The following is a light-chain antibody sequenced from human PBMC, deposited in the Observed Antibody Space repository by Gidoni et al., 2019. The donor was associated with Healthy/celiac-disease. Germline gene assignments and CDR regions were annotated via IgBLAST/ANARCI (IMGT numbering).Light chain of an antibody. CDR1: QSVSSSY. Sequence: EIVLTQSPGTLSLSPGERATLSCRASQSVSSSYLAWYQQKPGQAPRLLIYGASSRATGIPDRFSGSGSGTDFTLTISRLEPEDFAVYYCQQYGSSAMCSFGQXTKLEIK. J-gene: IGKJ2*04. CDR3: QQYGSSAMCS. V-gene: IGKV3-20*01. CDR2: GAS.